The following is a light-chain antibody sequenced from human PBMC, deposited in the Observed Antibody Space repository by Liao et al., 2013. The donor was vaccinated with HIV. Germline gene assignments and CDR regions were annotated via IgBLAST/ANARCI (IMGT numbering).Light chain of an antibody. CDR3: QAWDSSTQVL. V-gene: IGLV3-1*01. J-gene: IGLJ2*01. CDR1: KLGNRY. CDR2: QDT. Sequence: SYELTQAPSVSVSPGQTASITCSGDKLGNRYTCWYQQKPGQSPVLVLYQDTKRPPGIPERFSGSNSGNTATLTISGTQAMDEGDYYCQAWDSSTQVLFGGGTKLTVL.